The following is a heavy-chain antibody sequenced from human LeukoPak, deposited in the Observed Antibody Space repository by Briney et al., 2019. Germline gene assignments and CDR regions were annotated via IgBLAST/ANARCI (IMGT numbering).Heavy chain of an antibody. CDR3: ARDIRFLEPAAGFDP. D-gene: IGHD3-3*01. V-gene: IGHV4-31*03. CDR2: IYYSGST. Sequence: SETLSLTCTVSGGSISSGGYYWSWIRQHPGKGLEWIGYIYYSGSTYYNPSLKSRVTISVDTSKNQFSLKLSSVTAADTAVYYCARDIRFLEPAAGFDPWGQGTLVTVSS. CDR1: GGSISSGGYY. J-gene: IGHJ5*02.